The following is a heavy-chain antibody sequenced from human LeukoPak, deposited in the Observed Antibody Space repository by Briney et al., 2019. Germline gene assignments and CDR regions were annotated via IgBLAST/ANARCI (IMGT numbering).Heavy chain of an antibody. J-gene: IGHJ3*02. Sequence: GGSLRLSCAASGFTFSSYGMHWVRQAPGKGLEWVAVISSDGSNKYYADSVKGRFTISRDNSKNTLYLQINSLRAEDTAVYFCARDPYSGSHAAFDIWGQGTMVTVSS. D-gene: IGHD1-26*01. CDR3: ARDPYSGSHAAFDI. V-gene: IGHV3-30*19. CDR2: ISSDGSNK. CDR1: GFTFSSYG.